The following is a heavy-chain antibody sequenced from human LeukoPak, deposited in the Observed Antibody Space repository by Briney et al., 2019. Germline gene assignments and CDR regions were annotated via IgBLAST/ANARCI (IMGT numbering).Heavy chain of an antibody. D-gene: IGHD4-17*01. CDR3: ARDSVTVTTPQIDY. J-gene: IGHJ4*02. CDR2: INPNSGGT. Sequence: ASVKAYCTASGNTFTGLYLHWVPQDLGPGLAWFTLINPNSGGTNYAQKFQGRVTMTRDTSISSAYMELNRLRSDDTAVYYCARDSVTVTTPQIDYWGQGTLVTVSS. V-gene: IGHV1-2*02. CDR1: GNTFTGLY.